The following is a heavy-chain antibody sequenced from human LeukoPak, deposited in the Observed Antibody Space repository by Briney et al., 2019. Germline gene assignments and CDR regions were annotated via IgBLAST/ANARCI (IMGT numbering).Heavy chain of an antibody. CDR2: ISSSSSTI. Sequence: PGGSLRLSCAASGFTFSSYSMNWVRQAPGKGLEWVSYISSSSSTIYYADSVKGRFTISRDNAKNSLYLQMNSLRAEDTAVYYCARERCSSTSRYSPYYYYYYMDVWGKGTTVTVSS. V-gene: IGHV3-48*01. J-gene: IGHJ6*03. D-gene: IGHD2-2*01. CDR1: GFTFSSYS. CDR3: ARERCSSTSRYSPYYYYYYMDV.